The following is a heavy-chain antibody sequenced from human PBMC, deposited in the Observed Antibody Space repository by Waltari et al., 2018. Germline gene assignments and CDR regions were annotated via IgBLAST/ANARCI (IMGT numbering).Heavy chain of an antibody. J-gene: IGHJ5*02. CDR3: ARVGAGSLDP. CDR2: IYHSGST. Sequence: QLQLQESGSGLVKPSQTLSLTCAVSGCSISSGGYSWSWIRQPPGKGLEWIGYIYHSGSTYYNPSLKSRVTISVDRSKNQFSLKLSSVTAADTAVYYCARVGAGSLDPWGQGTLVTVSS. V-gene: IGHV4-30-2*01. D-gene: IGHD3-16*01. CDR1: GCSISSGGYS.